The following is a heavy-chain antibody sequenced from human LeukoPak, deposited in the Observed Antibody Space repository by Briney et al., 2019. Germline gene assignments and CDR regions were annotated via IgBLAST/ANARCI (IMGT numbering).Heavy chain of an antibody. J-gene: IGHJ4*02. D-gene: IGHD5-18*01. CDR2: IYPGDSDT. V-gene: IGHV5-51*01. CDR1: GYSFTSYW. Sequence: GESLKISCKGSGYSFTSYWIGWVRQMPGKGLEWMGIIYPGDSDTRYSPSFQGQVTISADKSISTAYLQWSSLKASDTAMYYCARRSGRAYDGYSYGLRDSVDYWGQGTLVTVSS. CDR3: ARRSGRAYDGYSYGLRDSVDY.